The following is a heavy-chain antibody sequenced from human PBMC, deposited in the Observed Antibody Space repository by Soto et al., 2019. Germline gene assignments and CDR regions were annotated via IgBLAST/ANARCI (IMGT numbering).Heavy chain of an antibody. Sequence: QVQLVQSGAEVKNPGASVKVSCKTSGYVFTSYGIGWARQAPGQGLEWMGCINTYNGNTNYAQTLQGRVTLTTDASTSTDYMELMSLRSNDKAIYYCGLGDVYGTPSPQDVWGQGTTVNVSS. V-gene: IGHV1-18*01. CDR1: GYVFTSYG. CDR3: GLGDVYGTPSPQDV. J-gene: IGHJ6*02. CDR2: INTYNGNT. D-gene: IGHD3-16*01.